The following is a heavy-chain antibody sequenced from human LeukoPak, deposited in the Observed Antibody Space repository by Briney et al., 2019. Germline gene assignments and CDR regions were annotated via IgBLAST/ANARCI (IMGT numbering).Heavy chain of an antibody. V-gene: IGHV3-23*01. CDR2: ISDSGSDT. D-gene: IGHD2-2*02. CDR1: GFTFSSYA. J-gene: IGHJ6*02. Sequence: GASLRLSCSGFTFSSYAMSWVRQAPGKGLEWVSTISDSGSDTYYADSVKGRFTISRDNSKNTLYLQMKGLRAEDTAVYYCARTVGYCSSSSCYTGQINDYCYYGMDVWGQGTTVTVSS. CDR3: ARTVGYCSSSSCYTGQINDYCYYGMDV.